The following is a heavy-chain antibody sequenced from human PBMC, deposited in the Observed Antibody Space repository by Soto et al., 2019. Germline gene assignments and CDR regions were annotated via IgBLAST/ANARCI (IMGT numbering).Heavy chain of an antibody. Sequence: PSETLSLTCTVSGGSISSGGYYWSWIRQHPGKGLEWIGYIYYSGSTYYNPSLKSRVTISVDTSKNQFSLKLSSVTAADTAVYYCARDMGLRYFDWSHWGQGTLVTVSS. V-gene: IGHV4-31*03. D-gene: IGHD3-9*01. CDR1: GGSISSGGYY. CDR2: IYYSGST. J-gene: IGHJ4*02. CDR3: ARDMGLRYFDWSH.